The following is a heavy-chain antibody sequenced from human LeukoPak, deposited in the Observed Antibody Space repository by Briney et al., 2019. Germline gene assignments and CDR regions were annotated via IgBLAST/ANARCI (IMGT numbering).Heavy chain of an antibody. V-gene: IGHV4-30-2*01. D-gene: IGHD3-3*01. CDR1: GGSISSGGYS. CDR3: ARDGFAVGGAFDI. Sequence: PSQTLSLTCAVSGGSISSGGYSWRWIRQPPGKGLEWIGYIYHSGSTYYNPPLKSRVTISVDRSKNQFSLKLSSVTAADTAVYYCARDGFAVGGAFDIWGQGTMVTVSS. J-gene: IGHJ3*02. CDR2: IYHSGST.